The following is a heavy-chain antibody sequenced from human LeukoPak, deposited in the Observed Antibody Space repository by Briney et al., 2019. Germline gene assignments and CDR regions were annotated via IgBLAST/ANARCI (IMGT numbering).Heavy chain of an antibody. Sequence: PSETLSLTCTVSGDSISSTTYYWGWIRQPPGKGLEWIGNIYYRGSTYYIPSLKSRVTISLHTSKNQFSLELSSVTAADTAVYYCARHRRHFDFSTGYYAGPFDIWGQGTMVTVSS. J-gene: IGHJ3*02. D-gene: IGHD3/OR15-3a*01. V-gene: IGHV4-39*01. CDR1: GDSISSTTYY. CDR3: ARHRRHFDFSTGYYAGPFDI. CDR2: IYYRGST.